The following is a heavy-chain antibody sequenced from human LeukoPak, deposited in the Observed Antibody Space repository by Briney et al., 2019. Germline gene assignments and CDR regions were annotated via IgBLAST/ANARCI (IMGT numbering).Heavy chain of an antibody. CDR1: GYTFTDYY. V-gene: IGHV1-2*02. CDR2: INPNSGGT. J-gene: IGHJ3*02. Sequence: ASVKVSCKASGYTFTDYYVHWVRQAPGQGLEWMGWINPNSGGTNYAQKFQGRVSMTRDTSISTAYMELSRLRSDDTAVYYCARAGVWDYDDSSGYHNAAFDIWGQGTMVTVSS. D-gene: IGHD3-22*01. CDR3: ARAGVWDYDDSSGYHNAAFDI.